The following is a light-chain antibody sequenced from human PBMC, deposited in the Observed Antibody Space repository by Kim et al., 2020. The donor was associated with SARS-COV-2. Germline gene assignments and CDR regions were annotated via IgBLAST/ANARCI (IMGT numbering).Light chain of an antibody. Sequence: ASVGDRVTITCRASQSISSYLNWYQQKPGKAPKLLIYAASSLQSGVPSRFSGSGSGPDFTLTISSLQPEDFATYYCQQTYSTPRTFGQGTKVDIK. CDR3: QQTYSTPRT. J-gene: IGKJ1*01. CDR2: AAS. V-gene: IGKV1-39*01. CDR1: QSISSY.